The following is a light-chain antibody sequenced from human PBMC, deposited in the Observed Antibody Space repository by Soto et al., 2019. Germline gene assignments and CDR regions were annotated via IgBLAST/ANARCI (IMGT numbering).Light chain of an antibody. J-gene: IGKJ4*01. CDR3: QQSYSTPPA. V-gene: IGKV1-39*01. Sequence: DIQMTQSPSSLSASVGDRVTITCRASQSISSYLNWYQQKPGKAPKLLIYAASTLQSGVPSRFSGSGSGTYFTLTISNLQPEDFATYYCQQSYSTPPAFGGGTKVEIK. CDR1: QSISSY. CDR2: AAS.